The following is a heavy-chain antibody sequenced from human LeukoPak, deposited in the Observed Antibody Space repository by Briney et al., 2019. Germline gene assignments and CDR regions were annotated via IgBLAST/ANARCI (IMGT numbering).Heavy chain of an antibody. CDR1: GFTFSTYA. V-gene: IGHV3-30*04. D-gene: IGHD2-15*01. Sequence: GGSLRLSCAASGFTFSTYAMHWVRQAPGKGLEWVAFISYDGKDEHYADSVKGRFTISRDNSKNTLYLQMNRLRAEDTALYYCVREGRHDCSGGSCYSGDAFDIWGQGTMVTVSS. CDR2: ISYDGKDE. CDR3: VREGRHDCSGGSCYSGDAFDI. J-gene: IGHJ3*02.